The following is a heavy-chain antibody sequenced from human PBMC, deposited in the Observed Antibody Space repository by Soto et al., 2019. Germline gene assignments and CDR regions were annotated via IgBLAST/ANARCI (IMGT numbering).Heavy chain of an antibody. CDR2: INGGNGNT. D-gene: IGHD1-1*01. Sequence: QVQVVQSGAAVKKPGASVKISCKASGYSFTTYAMHWVRKAPGQRLEWMAWINGGNGNTTYSQKFQDRVTITRDTSANIAYMELSSLRSEDSAVYYCARGKGMEENYYYHGMDVWGQGTTVSVSS. V-gene: IGHV1-3*01. CDR3: ARGKGMEENYYYHGMDV. CDR1: GYSFTTYA. J-gene: IGHJ6*02.